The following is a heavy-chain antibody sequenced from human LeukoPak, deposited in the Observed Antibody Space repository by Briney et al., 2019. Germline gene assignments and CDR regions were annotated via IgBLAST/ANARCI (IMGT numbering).Heavy chain of an antibody. CDR1: GFTFSSYG. D-gene: IGHD3-10*01. CDR2: IWYDGSNK. CDR3: ARESVLLWFGEVERGYYFDY. J-gene: IGHJ4*02. Sequence: PGRSLRLSCAASGFTFSSYGMHWVRQAPGKGLEWVAVIWYDGSNKYYADSVKGRFTISRDNSKNTLYLQMNSLRAEDTAVYYCARESVLLWFGEVERGYYFDYWGRGTLVTVSS. V-gene: IGHV3-33*01.